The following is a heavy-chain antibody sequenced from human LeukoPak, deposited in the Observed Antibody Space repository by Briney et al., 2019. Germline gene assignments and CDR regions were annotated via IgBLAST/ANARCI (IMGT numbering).Heavy chain of an antibody. CDR1: GGSFSGYY. V-gene: IGHV4-34*01. CDR2: INHSGST. J-gene: IGHJ4*02. D-gene: IGHD4-17*01. CDR3: ARAGPTTAQGRPTDY. Sequence: SETLSLTCAVYGGSFSGYYWSWIRQPPGKGLEWIGEINHSGSTNYNPSLKSRVTISVDTSKNQFSLKLSSVTAADTAVHYCARAGPTTAQGRPTDYWGQGTLVTVSS.